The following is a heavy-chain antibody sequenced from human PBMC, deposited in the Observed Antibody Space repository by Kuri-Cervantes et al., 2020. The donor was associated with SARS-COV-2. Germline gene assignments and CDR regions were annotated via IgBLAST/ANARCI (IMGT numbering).Heavy chain of an antibody. V-gene: IGHV3-23*01. CDR3: ARPETAYYVGY. D-gene: IGHD3-10*02. Sequence: GGSLRLSCAASGFTFSSYAMSWVRQAPGKGLEWVSAISGSGGSTYYADSVKGRFTISRDNSKNTLYLQMNSLRAEDTAMYYCARPETAYYVGYWGQGTLVTVSS. CDR1: GFTFSSYA. J-gene: IGHJ4*02. CDR2: ISGSGGST.